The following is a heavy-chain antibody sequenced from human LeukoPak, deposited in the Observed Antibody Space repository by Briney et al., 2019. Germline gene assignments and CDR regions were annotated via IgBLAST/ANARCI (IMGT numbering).Heavy chain of an antibody. Sequence: YYTPSLKSRVTISLDTSKNHFSLKLSSVTAADTAVYYCARDQQDIVVVPAAMGGYYMDVWGKGTTVTVSS. CDR3: ARDQQDIVVVPAAMGGYYMDV. J-gene: IGHJ6*03. D-gene: IGHD2-2*01. V-gene: IGHV4-30-2*05.